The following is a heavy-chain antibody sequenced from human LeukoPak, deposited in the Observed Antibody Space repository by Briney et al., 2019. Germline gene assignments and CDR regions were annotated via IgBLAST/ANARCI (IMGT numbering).Heavy chain of an antibody. V-gene: IGHV4-59*12. CDR1: GGFISSYY. CDR2: IYYSGST. CDR3: AREVNYYDSSGYLDY. Sequence: SETLSLTCTVSGGFISSYYWSWIRQPPGKGLEWIGYIYYSGSTNYNPSLKSRVTISVDTSKNQFSLKLSSVTAADTAVYYCAREVNYYDSSGYLDYWGQGTLVTVSS. J-gene: IGHJ4*02. D-gene: IGHD3-22*01.